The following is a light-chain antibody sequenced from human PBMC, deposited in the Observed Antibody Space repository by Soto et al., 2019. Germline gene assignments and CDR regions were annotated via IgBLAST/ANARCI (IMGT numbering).Light chain of an antibody. V-gene: IGLV2-14*01. CDR1: SSDVGGYNY. CDR3: SSYTSSSTLV. CDR2: EVS. J-gene: IGLJ3*02. Sequence: QSALTQPASVSGSPGQSITISCTGTSSDVGGYNYVSWFQHHPGKDPKLMIFEVSNRPSGVSNRFSGSKSGNTASLTISGLQAEDEADYYCSSYTSSSTLVFGGGTKLTVL.